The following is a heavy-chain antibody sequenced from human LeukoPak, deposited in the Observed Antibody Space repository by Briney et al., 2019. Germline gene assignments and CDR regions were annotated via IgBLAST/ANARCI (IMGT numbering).Heavy chain of an antibody. V-gene: IGHV4-39*07. Sequence: SETLSLTCTVSGGSISSSSYFWGWIRQPPGKGLEWIGSVYYSGSTYYNPSLKSRVTMSLDTSKNQFSLKLSSVTAADTAVYYCASIGSGTMRGYFQHWGQGTLVTVSS. CDR1: GGSISSSSYF. D-gene: IGHD1-26*01. CDR2: VYYSGST. CDR3: ASIGSGTMRGYFQH. J-gene: IGHJ1*01.